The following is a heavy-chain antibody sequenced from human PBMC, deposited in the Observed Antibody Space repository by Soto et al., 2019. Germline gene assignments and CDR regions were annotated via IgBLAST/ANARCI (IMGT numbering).Heavy chain of an antibody. CDR1: GFTFSSYG. CDR2: IWYDGSNK. D-gene: IGHD6-13*01. CDR3: ARDGSSSSWTETGTPLDY. V-gene: IGHV3-33*01. Sequence: QVQLVESGGGVVQPGRSLRLSCAASGFTFSSYGMHWVRQAPGKGLEWVAVIWYDGSNKYYADSVKGRFTISRDNSKNTXXLQMNSLRAEDTAVYYCARDGSSSSWTETGTPLDYWGQGTLVTVSS. J-gene: IGHJ4*02.